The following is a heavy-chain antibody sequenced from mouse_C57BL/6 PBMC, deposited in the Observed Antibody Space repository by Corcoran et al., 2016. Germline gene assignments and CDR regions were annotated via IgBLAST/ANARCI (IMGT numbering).Heavy chain of an antibody. V-gene: IGHV1-19*01. CDR2: INPYNGGT. J-gene: IGHJ4*01. CDR1: GYTFTDYY. Sequence: EVQLQQSGPVLVKPGASLKMSCKASGYTFTDYYMNWVKQSPGKSLEWIGVINPYNGGTSYNQKFKGKATLTVDKSSSTAYMELNSLTSEDSAVYYCARSGGMLVYAMDYWGQGTSVTVSS. D-gene: IGHD2-10*02. CDR3: ARSGGMLVYAMDY.